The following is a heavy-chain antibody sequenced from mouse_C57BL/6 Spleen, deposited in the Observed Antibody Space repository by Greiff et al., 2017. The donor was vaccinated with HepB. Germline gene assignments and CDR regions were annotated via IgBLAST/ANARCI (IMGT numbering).Heavy chain of an antibody. Sequence: QVQLQQSGPELVKPGASVKISCKASGYAFSSSWMNWVKQRPGKGLEWIGRIYPGDGDTNYNGKFKGKATLTADKSSSTAYMQLSSLTSEDSAVYFCAREGFTTVVATGAMDYWGQGTSVTVSS. CDR3: AREGFTTVVATGAMDY. CDR1: GYAFSSSW. J-gene: IGHJ4*01. D-gene: IGHD1-1*01. V-gene: IGHV1-82*01. CDR2: IYPGDGDT.